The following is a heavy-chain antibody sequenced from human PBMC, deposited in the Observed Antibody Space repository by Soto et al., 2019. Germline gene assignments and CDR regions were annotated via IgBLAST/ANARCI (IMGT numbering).Heavy chain of an antibody. CDR2: ISGSGGST. J-gene: IGHJ4*02. CDR3: AKDGGDYIWGSYRYTARSVDY. D-gene: IGHD3-16*02. V-gene: IGHV3-23*01. Sequence: GGSLRLSCAASGFTFSSYAMSWVRQAPGKGLEWVSAISGSGGSTYYADSVKGRFTISRDNSKNTLYLQMNSLRAEDTAVYYCAKDGGDYIWGSYRYTARSVDYWGQGTLVTVSS. CDR1: GFTFSSYA.